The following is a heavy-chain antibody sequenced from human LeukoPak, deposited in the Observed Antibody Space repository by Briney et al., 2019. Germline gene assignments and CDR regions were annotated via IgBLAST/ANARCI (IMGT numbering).Heavy chain of an antibody. J-gene: IGHJ3*02. V-gene: IGHV3-74*01. CDR3: ASGNSHAFDI. Sequence: PGGSLRLSCAACGFTFSDYWMHWVRQAPGKGLMWVSTIDLAGVYTTYADSVKGRFTISRDNAKDTLYLQMISLRAEDTAVYYCASGNSHAFDIWGQGTMVTVSS. CDR1: GFTFSDYW. CDR2: IDLAGVYT.